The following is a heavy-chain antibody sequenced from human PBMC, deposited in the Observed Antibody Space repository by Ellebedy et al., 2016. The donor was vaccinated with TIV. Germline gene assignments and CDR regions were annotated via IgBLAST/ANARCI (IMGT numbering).Heavy chain of an antibody. V-gene: IGHV1-46*01. D-gene: IGHD4-17*01. CDR3: ARGSSIDYGDYPHSFDY. CDR2: INPSGGST. Sequence: AASVKVSCKASGYTFTSYYMHWVRQAPGQGLEWMGIINPSGGSTSYAQKFQGRVTMTRDTSTSTVYMELSSLRSDDTAVYYCARGSSIDYGDYPHSFDYWGQGTLVTVSS. J-gene: IGHJ4*02. CDR1: GYTFTSYY.